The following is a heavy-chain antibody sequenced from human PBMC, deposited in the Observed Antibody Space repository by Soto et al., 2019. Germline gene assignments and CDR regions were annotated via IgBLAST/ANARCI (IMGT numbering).Heavy chain of an antibody. J-gene: IGHJ6*02. CDR1: GGSISSSSW. Sequence: SETLSLTCAVSGGSISSSSWWSWVRQPPGKGLEWIGEIYHSGSTNYNPSLKSRVTISVDKSKNQFSLKLSSVTAADTAVYYCARGVTIFGVVIIRPNYYYYYGMDVWGQGTTVTVSS. CDR2: IYHSGST. V-gene: IGHV4-4*02. CDR3: ARGVTIFGVVIIRPNYYYYYGMDV. D-gene: IGHD3-3*01.